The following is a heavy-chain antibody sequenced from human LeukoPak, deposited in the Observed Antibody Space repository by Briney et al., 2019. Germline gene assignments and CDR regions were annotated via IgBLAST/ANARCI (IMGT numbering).Heavy chain of an antibody. D-gene: IGHD6-13*01. Sequence: PGGSLRLSCAASGFTFSSYGMHWVRQAPGKGLEWVAVISYDGSNKYYADSVKGRFTISRDNSKNTLYLQMNSLRAEDTAFYYCAKDSGSWYTKGLDYWGQGTLVTVSS. CDR3: AKDSGSWYTKGLDY. V-gene: IGHV3-30*18. CDR2: ISYDGSNK. J-gene: IGHJ4*02. CDR1: GFTFSSYG.